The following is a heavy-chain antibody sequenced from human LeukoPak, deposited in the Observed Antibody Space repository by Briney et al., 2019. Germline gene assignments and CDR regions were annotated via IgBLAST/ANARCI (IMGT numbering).Heavy chain of an antibody. J-gene: IGHJ4*02. CDR1: GFTFDDYG. Sequence: RTGGSLRLSCAASGFTFDDYGMSWVRQAPGKGLEWVSGINWNGGSTGYADSVKGRFTTSRDNAKNSLYLQMNSLRAEDTALYYCARDLGYYYDSSGYYFDYWGQGTLVTVSS. V-gene: IGHV3-20*04. CDR2: INWNGGST. D-gene: IGHD3-22*01. CDR3: ARDLGYYYDSSGYYFDY.